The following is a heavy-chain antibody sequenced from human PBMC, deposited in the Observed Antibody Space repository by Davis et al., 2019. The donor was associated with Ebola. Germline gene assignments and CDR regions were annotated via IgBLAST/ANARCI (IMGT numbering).Heavy chain of an antibody. CDR3: ARDLGMTKVTTGDY. V-gene: IGHV1-69*04. D-gene: IGHD4-17*01. Sequence: AASVKVSCKASGGTFSSYAISWVRQAPGQGLEWMGRIIPILGIANYAQKFQGRVTITADKSTSTAYMELSSLRSEDTAVYYRARDLGMTKVTTGDYWGQGTLVTVSS. CDR2: IIPILGIA. J-gene: IGHJ4*02. CDR1: GGTFSSYA.